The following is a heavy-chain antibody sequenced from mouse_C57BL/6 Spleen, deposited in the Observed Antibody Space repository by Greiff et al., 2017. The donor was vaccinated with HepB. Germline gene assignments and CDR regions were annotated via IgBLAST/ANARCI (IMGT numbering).Heavy chain of an antibody. CDR2: ISGGGGNT. V-gene: IGHV5-9*01. D-gene: IGHD1-2*01. J-gene: IGHJ2*01. CDR1: GFTFSSYT. Sequence: EVHLVESGGGLVKPGGSLKLSCAASGFTFSSYTMSWVRQTPEKRLEWVATISGGGGNTYYPDSVKGRFTISRDNAKNTLYLQMSSLRSEDTALYYCARQDYYGYYFDYWGQGTTLTVSS. CDR3: ARQDYYGYYFDY.